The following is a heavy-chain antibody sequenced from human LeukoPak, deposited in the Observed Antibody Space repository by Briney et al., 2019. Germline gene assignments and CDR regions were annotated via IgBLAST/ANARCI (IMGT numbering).Heavy chain of an antibody. CDR3: ARDLSETFDYGDYECGMDV. D-gene: IGHD4-17*01. Sequence: PSETLSLTCTVSGGSLSNYYWSWIRLPPGKGLEWIGYIYYSGSTNYNPSLKSRVTISVDTSKNQFSLKLSSVTAADTAVYYCARDLSETFDYGDYECGMDVWGQGTTVTVSS. CDR1: GGSLSNYY. CDR2: IYYSGST. J-gene: IGHJ6*02. V-gene: IGHV4-59*08.